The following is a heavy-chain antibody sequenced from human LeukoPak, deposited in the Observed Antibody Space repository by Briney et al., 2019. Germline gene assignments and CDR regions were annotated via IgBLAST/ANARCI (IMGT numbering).Heavy chain of an antibody. V-gene: IGHV4-61*02. D-gene: IGHD5-18*01. CDR1: GGSISSGSYY. Sequence: PSETLSLTCTVSGGSISSGSYYRSWIRQPAGKGLEWIGRIYTSGSTNYNPSLKSRVTISVDTSKNQFSLKLSSVTAADTAVYYCARVRRAHSYGYPYYYYMDVWGKGTTVTVSS. J-gene: IGHJ6*03. CDR2: IYTSGST. CDR3: ARVRRAHSYGYPYYYYMDV.